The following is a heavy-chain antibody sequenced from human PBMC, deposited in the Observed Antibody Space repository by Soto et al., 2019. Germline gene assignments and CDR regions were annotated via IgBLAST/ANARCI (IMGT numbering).Heavy chain of an antibody. J-gene: IGHJ5*02. CDR2: IKQDGSEK. D-gene: IGHD3-3*01. CDR1: GFTFSSYW. Sequence: GGSLRLSCAASGFTFSSYWMSWVRQAPGKGLEWVANIKQDGSEKYYVDSVKGRFTISRDNAKNSLYLQMNSLRAEDTAVYYCARDQNDYDFWNGYWFDPWGQGTLVTVSS. CDR3: ARDQNDYDFWNGYWFDP. V-gene: IGHV3-7*01.